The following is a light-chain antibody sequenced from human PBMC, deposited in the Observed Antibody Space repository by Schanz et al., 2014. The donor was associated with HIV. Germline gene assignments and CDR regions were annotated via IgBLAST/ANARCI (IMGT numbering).Light chain of an antibody. J-gene: IGLJ3*02. Sequence: QSVLTQPPSASGTPGQRVTISCSGSNSNIGSDAVNWYQQLPGAAPKLLIYANNVRPSGVPDRFSGSKSGTSASLAISGLQSEDEADYFCLTWDDSLNAWVFGGGTKLTV. CDR2: ANN. CDR3: LTWDDSLNAWV. V-gene: IGLV1-44*01. CDR1: NSNIGSDA.